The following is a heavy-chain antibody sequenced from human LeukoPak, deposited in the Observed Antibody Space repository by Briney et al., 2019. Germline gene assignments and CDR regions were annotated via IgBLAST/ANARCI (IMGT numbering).Heavy chain of an antibody. J-gene: IGHJ4*02. CDR1: GGSISSGDYY. CDR3: ARARITIFGVVIDFDY. CDR2: IYYSGST. V-gene: IGHV4-30-4*08. D-gene: IGHD3-3*01. Sequence: SETLSLTCTVSGGSISSGDYYWSWIRQPPGKGLEWIGYIYYSGSTYYNPSLKSRVTISVDTSKNQFSLKLSSVTAADTAVYYCARARITIFGVVIDFDYWGQGTLVTVSS.